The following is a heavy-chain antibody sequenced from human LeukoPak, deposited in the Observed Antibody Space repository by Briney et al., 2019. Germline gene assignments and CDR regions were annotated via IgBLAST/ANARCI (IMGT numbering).Heavy chain of an antibody. D-gene: IGHD6-6*01. Sequence: SETPSLTCTVSGGSISGYYWSWIRQPPGKGLEWIAYMSYSGGTNYNPSLSLKGRVTISVDTSKNQFSLKLSSVTAADTAVYYCARDRPWAANYWGQGTLVTVSS. J-gene: IGHJ4*02. CDR2: MSYSGGT. CDR1: GGSISGYY. CDR3: ARDRPWAANY. V-gene: IGHV4-59*01.